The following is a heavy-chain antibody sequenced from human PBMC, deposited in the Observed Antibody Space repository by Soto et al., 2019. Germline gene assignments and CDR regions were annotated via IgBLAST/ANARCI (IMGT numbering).Heavy chain of an antibody. D-gene: IGHD6-19*01. CDR3: ASRIAVAGTVDY. CDR2: IIPILGIA. V-gene: IGHV1-69*02. CDR1: GGTFSSYT. J-gene: IGHJ4*02. Sequence: QVQLVQSGAEVKKPGSSVKVSCKASGGTFSSYTISWVRQAPGQGLEWMGRIIPILGIANYAQKFQGRVTITADKSTSTAYMELSSLRSEDTAVYYCASRIAVAGTVDYWGQGTLVTVSS.